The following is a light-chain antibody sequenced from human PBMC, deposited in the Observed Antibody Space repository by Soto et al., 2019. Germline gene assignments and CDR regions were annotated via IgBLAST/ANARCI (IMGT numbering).Light chain of an antibody. J-gene: IGKJ1*01. V-gene: IGKV3-11*01. CDR2: HAS. Sequence: ELTQCPATLSLSPAERATLSCRASQTFXSFFGWYQERPGQAPRVLXAHASHSATGIPARLSGSGSGTDFTPTISRPEPDDCVRYYFQQYGGATRTFGQGTKVDI. CDR1: QTFXSF. CDR3: QQYGGATRT.